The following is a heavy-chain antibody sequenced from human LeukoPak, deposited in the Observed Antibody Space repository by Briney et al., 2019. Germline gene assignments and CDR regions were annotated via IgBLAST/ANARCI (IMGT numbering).Heavy chain of an antibody. J-gene: IGHJ4*02. CDR3: ARGRYGWLPFDY. CDR2: IYHAGTT. Sequence: SQTLSLTCTVSGGLISRIEYYWSWIRQSPVKGLEWLGHIYHAGTTLYSPHLNNRLTVSVDSSRNQFSLTLNSVTAADTAVYYCARGRYGWLPFDYWGQGTLVTVSS. D-gene: IGHD3-16*01. V-gene: IGHV4-30-4*01. CDR1: GGLISRIEYY.